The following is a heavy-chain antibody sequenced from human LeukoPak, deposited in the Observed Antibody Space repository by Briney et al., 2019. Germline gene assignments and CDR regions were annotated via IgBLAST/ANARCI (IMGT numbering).Heavy chain of an antibody. V-gene: IGHV3-30*01. CDR2: ISYDGSNK. CDR1: GFTFISYA. J-gene: IGHJ3*02. Sequence: GGSLRLSCAASGFTFISYAMHWVRQAPGKGLEWVAVISYDGSNKYYADSVKGRFTISRDNSKNTLYLQMNSLRAEDTAVYYCARDKPYCSSTSCHPGGAFDIWGQGTMVTVSS. D-gene: IGHD2-2*01. CDR3: ARDKPYCSSTSCHPGGAFDI.